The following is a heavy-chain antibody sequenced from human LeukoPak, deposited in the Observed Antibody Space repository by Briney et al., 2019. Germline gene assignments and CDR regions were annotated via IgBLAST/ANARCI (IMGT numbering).Heavy chain of an antibody. CDR1: GFTFSNYW. CDR3: ARMEDRAAAFDS. V-gene: IGHV3-74*01. J-gene: IGHJ4*02. CDR2: TNTDGRTT. Sequence: PGGSLRLSCAASGFTFSNYWMHWVRQVPGEGLVWVSRTNTDGRTTTYADSVKGRFTISRDNAKNMLYLQMNSLRVDDTAVYFCARMEDRAAAFDSWGQGTLVTVSS. D-gene: IGHD1-1*01.